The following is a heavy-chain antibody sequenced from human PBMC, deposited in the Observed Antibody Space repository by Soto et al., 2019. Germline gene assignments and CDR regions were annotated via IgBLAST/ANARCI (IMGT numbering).Heavy chain of an antibody. Sequence: HGESLKISCKGSGDSFTSYWIGWVRQLPGKGLEWMGIIYPGDSDTRYSPSFQGQVTISADKSISTAYLQWSSLKASDTAMYYCARRLYSSSWYLDYWGQGTLVTVSS. V-gene: IGHV5-51*01. CDR3: ARRLYSSSWYLDY. CDR1: GDSFTSYW. CDR2: IYPGDSDT. J-gene: IGHJ4*02. D-gene: IGHD6-13*01.